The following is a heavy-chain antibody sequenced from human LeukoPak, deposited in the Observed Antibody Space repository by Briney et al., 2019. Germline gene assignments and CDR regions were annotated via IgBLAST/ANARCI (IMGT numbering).Heavy chain of an antibody. CDR1: GFTFSSYA. Sequence: PGGSLRLSCAGSGFTFSSYAMSWVRQAPGQGLEWVSVISDSGDYTSYADSVRGRFTISRDNSRNTLYLQMISLRPEDTAVYYCAKDTSIGKYCTNGVCSQFDYWGQGTLVTVSS. D-gene: IGHD2-8*01. CDR2: ISDSGDYT. CDR3: AKDTSIGKYCTNGVCSQFDY. V-gene: IGHV3-23*01. J-gene: IGHJ4*02.